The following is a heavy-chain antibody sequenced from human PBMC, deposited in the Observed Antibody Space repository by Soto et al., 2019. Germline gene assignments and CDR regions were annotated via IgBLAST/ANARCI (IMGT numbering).Heavy chain of an antibody. D-gene: IGHD3-10*01. V-gene: IGHV3-30*18. CDR3: AKDSGSYYGSDV. J-gene: IGHJ6*02. Sequence: RLSCAASGFTFSSYGMHWVRQAPGKGLEWVAVISYDGSNKYYADSVKGRFTISRDNSKNTLYLQMNSLRAEDTAVYYCAKDSGSYYGSDVWGQGTTVTVSS. CDR1: GFTFSSYG. CDR2: ISYDGSNK.